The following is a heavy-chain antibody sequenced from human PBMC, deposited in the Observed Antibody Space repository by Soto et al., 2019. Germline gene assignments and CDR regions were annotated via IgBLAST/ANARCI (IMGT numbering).Heavy chain of an antibody. J-gene: IGHJ4*02. CDR2: ISASGTTI. Sequence: KPGGSLRLSCAASGLSFSDYDMSWIRQAPGKGLEWLGYISASGTTISIADSVKGRFTISRDNAKNSLYLHMNSLRVDDAAVYYCARPTWRVSPAYFDYRGRGTPVPASS. V-gene: IGHV3-11*01. CDR3: ARPTWRVSPAYFDY. CDR1: GLSFSDYD. D-gene: IGHD3-3*01.